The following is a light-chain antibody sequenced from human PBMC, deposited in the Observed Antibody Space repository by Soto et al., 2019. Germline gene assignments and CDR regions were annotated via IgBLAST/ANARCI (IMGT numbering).Light chain of an antibody. CDR1: QTISSNN. CDR2: GTS. V-gene: IGKV3-20*01. Sequence: EIVLTQSPGTLSVSPGERATLSCRASQTISSNNLSWFQQKPGQAPSLLIYGTSSRATGIPDRFSGSGSGTDFTRTISRLEPEDSAIYYCQQYGSWTFGQGTKVEI. J-gene: IGKJ1*01. CDR3: QQYGSWT.